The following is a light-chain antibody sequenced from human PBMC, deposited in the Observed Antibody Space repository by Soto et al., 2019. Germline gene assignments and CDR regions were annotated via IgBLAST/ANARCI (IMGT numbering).Light chain of an antibody. CDR1: SSDVGGYNY. J-gene: IGLJ3*02. V-gene: IGLV2-14*03. CDR3: MYYTSSSTWV. Sequence: QSVLTQPASVSGSPGQSITISCTGTSSDVGGYNYVSWYQQHPGKAPKLMIYGVSNRPSGVSNRFSGSKSGNTASLTISGLQAQDEADYYCMYYTSSSTWVFGGGTKLTVL. CDR2: GVS.